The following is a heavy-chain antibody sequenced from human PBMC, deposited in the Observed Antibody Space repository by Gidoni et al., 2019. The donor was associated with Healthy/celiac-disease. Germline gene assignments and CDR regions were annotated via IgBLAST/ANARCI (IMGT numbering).Heavy chain of an antibody. J-gene: IGHJ5*02. CDR3: AREGSGGQFDP. V-gene: IGHV4-61*02. CDR2: IYTSGST. CDR1: GGSISSGSYY. Sequence: QVQLQESGPGLVKPSQTLSLTCTVSGGSISSGSYYWSWIRQPAGKGLEWIGRIYTSGSTHYNPSLKSRVTISVDTSKNQFSLKLSSVTAADTAVYYCAREGSGGQFDPWGQGTLVTVSS. D-gene: IGHD3-10*01.